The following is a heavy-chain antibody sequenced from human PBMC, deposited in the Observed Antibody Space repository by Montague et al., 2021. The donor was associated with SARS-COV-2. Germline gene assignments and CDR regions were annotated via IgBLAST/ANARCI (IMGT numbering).Heavy chain of an antibody. CDR2: MTGGVNT. CDR3: ERDPPGPDGGFDL. CDR1: GDSIESHY. V-gene: IGHV4-59*11. J-gene: IGHJ3*01. Sequence: SETLSLTCTVFGDSIESHYWAWIWHPQGKGMERLGYMTGGVNTNNNYSLNGRVTVSVDTSKNQSSLKLTSVTPADTAGYYCERDPPGPDGGFDLWCQ. D-gene: IGHD2-15*01.